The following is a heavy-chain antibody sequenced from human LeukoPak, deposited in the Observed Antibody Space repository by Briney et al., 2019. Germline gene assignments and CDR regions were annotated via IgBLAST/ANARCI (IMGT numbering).Heavy chain of an antibody. J-gene: IGHJ4*02. CDR1: LGFLRRYY. CDR2: IYTSGST. Sequence: PSEALSLTHTDSLGFLRRYYRSWMRPPAPKGVEWVGRIYTSGSTNYNPSLKSRVTMSVDTSKNQFSLKLSSVTAADTAVYYCARGPRDYWGQGTLVTVSS. CDR3: ARGPRDY. V-gene: IGHV4-4*07.